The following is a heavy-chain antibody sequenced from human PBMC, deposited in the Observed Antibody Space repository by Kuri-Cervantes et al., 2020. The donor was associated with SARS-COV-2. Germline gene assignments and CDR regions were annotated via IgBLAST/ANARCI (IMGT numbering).Heavy chain of an antibody. Sequence: GSLRLSCDVSGDSMNNGNWWTWVRQTPGKGLEWIGEIYHNGNTNYNPSLKSRVTISVDESKNQFSLKLNSVTAADTAVYHCARLRRLNRDWFATGYYMDVWGKGTKVTVSS. J-gene: IGHJ6*03. CDR1: GDSMNNGNW. CDR3: ARLRRLNRDWFATGYYMDV. CDR2: IYHNGNT. D-gene: IGHD3-9*01. V-gene: IGHV4-4*02.